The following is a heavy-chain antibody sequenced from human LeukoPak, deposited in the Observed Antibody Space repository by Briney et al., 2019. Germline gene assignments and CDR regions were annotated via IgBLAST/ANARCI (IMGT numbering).Heavy chain of an antibody. CDR2: IYSGGST. Sequence: PGGSLRLSCAASGFSFSNYAMTWVRQAPGKGLEWVSVIYSGGSTYYADSVKGRFTISRDNSKNTLYLQMNSLRAEDTAVYYCARGDSSGYYSPYFDYWGQGTLVTVSS. CDR3: ARGDSSGYYSPYFDY. V-gene: IGHV3-53*01. CDR1: GFSFSNYA. D-gene: IGHD3-22*01. J-gene: IGHJ4*02.